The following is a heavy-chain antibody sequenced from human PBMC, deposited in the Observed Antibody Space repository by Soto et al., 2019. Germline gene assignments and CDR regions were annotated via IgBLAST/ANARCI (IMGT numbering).Heavy chain of an antibody. D-gene: IGHD3-16*01. J-gene: IGHJ5*02. CDR1: GGSISSSSYY. Sequence: SETLSLTCTVSGGSISSSSYYWGWIRPPPGKGLEWIGSIYYSGSTYYNPALKSRVTISVDTSKNQSSLKLSSVTAADAAVYFCARHSESRIGGWFDAWGQGTLVTVSS. CDR2: IYYSGST. V-gene: IGHV4-39*01. CDR3: ARHSESRIGGWFDA.